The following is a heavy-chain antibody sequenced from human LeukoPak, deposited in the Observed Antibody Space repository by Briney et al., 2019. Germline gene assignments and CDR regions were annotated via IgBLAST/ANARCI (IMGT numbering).Heavy chain of an antibody. V-gene: IGHV1-2*02. CDR1: GYSFTDYY. CDR2: INPNNGGT. CDR3: ARADRLHGGPYLIGP. J-gene: IGHJ5*02. Sequence: ASVKVSCKTSGYSFTDYYLHWVRQSPGQGLEWMGWINPNNGGTSSAQKFQGRVTMTRDTSITTVYMEVTWLTSDDTAIYYCARADRLHGGPYLIGPWGQGTLVTVSS. D-gene: IGHD2-21*01.